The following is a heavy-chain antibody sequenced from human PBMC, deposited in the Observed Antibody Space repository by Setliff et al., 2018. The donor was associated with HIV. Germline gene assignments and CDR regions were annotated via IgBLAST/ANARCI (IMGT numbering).Heavy chain of an antibody. V-gene: IGHV4-31*03. CDR1: GDSISSGSFY. D-gene: IGHD1-1*01. Sequence: SETLSLTCTVSGDSISSGSFYWSWIRQRPGRGLEWIGYIYYSASTFYNPSLQSRVTISVDTSKNQFSLNLSSVTAADTAVYYCARETNWNGSDLWGRGTLVTVSS. J-gene: IGHJ2*01. CDR2: IYYSAST. CDR3: ARETNWNGSDL.